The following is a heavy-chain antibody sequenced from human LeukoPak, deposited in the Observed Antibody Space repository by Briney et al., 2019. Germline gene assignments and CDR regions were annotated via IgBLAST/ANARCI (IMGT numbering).Heavy chain of an antibody. CDR3: AVLFTIFGVVSSDAFDI. CDR2: IYHSGST. CDR1: GYSISSGYY. D-gene: IGHD3-3*01. V-gene: IGHV4-38-2*01. Sequence: SETLSLTCAVSGYSISSGYYWGWIRPPPGKGLEWIGSIYHSGSTYYNPSLKSRVTMSVDTSKNQFPLKLSSVTAADTAVYYCAVLFTIFGVVSSDAFDIWGQGTMVTVSS. J-gene: IGHJ3*02.